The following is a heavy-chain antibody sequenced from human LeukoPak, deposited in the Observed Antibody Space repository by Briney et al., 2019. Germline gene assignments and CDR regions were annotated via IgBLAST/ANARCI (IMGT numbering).Heavy chain of an antibody. V-gene: IGHV1-8*03. CDR1: GYTFTSYD. Sequence: ASVKVSCXASGYTFTSYDINWVRQATGQGLEWMGWMNPNSGNTGYAQKFQGRVTITRNTSVSTAYMELSSLRSEDTAVYYCARAPKLGYCSSTSCFYYYYYMDVWGKGTTVTVSS. CDR3: ARAPKLGYCSSTSCFYYYYYMDV. J-gene: IGHJ6*03. CDR2: MNPNSGNT. D-gene: IGHD2-2*01.